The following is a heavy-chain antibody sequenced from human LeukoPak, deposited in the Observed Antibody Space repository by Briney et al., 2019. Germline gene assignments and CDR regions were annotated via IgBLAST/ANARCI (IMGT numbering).Heavy chain of an antibody. CDR2: IGTAGDT. J-gene: IGHJ3*02. CDR1: GFTFSSYD. D-gene: IGHD1-26*01. Sequence: GGSLRLSCAASGFTFSSYDMHWVRQATGKGLEWVSAIGTAGDTYYPGSVEGRFTISRENAKNSLYLQMNSLRAGDTAVYYCARAGSGSSKGAFDIWGQGTMVTVSS. CDR3: ARAGSGSSKGAFDI. V-gene: IGHV3-13*01.